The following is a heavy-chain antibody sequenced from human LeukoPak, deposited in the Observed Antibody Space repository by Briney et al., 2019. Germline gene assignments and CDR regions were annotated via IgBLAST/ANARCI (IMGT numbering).Heavy chain of an antibody. CDR3: ARTTEGGYTYGYFYYYYMDV. CDR2: IYHSGST. D-gene: IGHD5-18*01. V-gene: IGHV4-38-2*02. CDR1: GYSISSGYY. Sequence: SETLSLTCTVSGYSISSGYYWGWIRQPPGKGLEWIGSIYHSGSTYYNPSLKSRVTISVDTSKNQFSLKLRSVTAADTAVYYCARTTEGGYTYGYFYYYYMDVWGKGTTVTISS. J-gene: IGHJ6*03.